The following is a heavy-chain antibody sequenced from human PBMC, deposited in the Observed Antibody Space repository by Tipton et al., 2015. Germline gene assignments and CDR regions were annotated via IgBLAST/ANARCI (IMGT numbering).Heavy chain of an antibody. CDR3: ARARGRHGGLFDS. D-gene: IGHD4-23*01. V-gene: IGHV4-59*01. CDR1: SDSISKYY. Sequence: TLSLTCSVSSDSISKYYWSWIRQPPGKELEWIGYIQYSGSTNYNPSLKSRVTISVDTSKNQFSLTLNSVAAADTAVYYCARARGRHGGLFDSWGQGTLVTVSS. CDR2: IQYSGST. J-gene: IGHJ4*02.